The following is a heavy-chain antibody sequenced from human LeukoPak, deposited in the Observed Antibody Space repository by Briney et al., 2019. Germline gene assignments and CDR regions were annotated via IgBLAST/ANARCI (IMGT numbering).Heavy chain of an antibody. CDR1: GYTFTSYA. CDR3: ARHRDYYGSGSYYYYYYMDV. D-gene: IGHD3-10*01. Sequence: ASVKVSCKASGYTFTSYAMHWVRQAPGQGLEWMGWISAYNGNTNYAQKLQGRVTMTTDTSTSTAYMELRSLRSDDTAVYYCARHRDYYGSGSYYYYYYMDVWGKGTTVTISS. CDR2: ISAYNGNT. V-gene: IGHV1-18*01. J-gene: IGHJ6*03.